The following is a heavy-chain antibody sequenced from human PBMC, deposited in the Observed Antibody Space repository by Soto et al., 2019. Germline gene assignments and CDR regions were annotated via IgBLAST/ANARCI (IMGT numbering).Heavy chain of an antibody. V-gene: IGHV3-23*01. Sequence: EVHLLESGGGLVRPGGSLRLSCAASGFTFYNYAMNWVRQAPGKGLEWVSTISGGGDGTYYADSVKGRFTISRDNSRNTVYLQMNSLRAEDTAVYYCAKKGLGSLATYCTTGDCHYAFDVWGQGTLLTVSS. CDR3: AKKGLGSLATYCTTGDCHYAFDV. D-gene: IGHD2-8*01. CDR1: GFTFYNYA. J-gene: IGHJ3*01. CDR2: ISGGGDGT.